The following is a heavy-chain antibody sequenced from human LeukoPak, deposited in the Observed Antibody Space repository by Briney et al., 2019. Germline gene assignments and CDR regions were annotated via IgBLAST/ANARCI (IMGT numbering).Heavy chain of an antibody. CDR1: GGSISSYY. CDR2: IYYSGSA. V-gene: IGHV4-39*01. CDR3: ARQSTIAAARIDP. J-gene: IGHJ5*02. D-gene: IGHD6-25*01. Sequence: SETLSLTCTVSGGSISSYYWGWIRQPPGRGLEWIANIYYSGSAYYSPSLKSRVTVSIDTSKNQFSLKLNSVTAADTAVYYCARQSTIAAARIDPWGQGTLVTVSS.